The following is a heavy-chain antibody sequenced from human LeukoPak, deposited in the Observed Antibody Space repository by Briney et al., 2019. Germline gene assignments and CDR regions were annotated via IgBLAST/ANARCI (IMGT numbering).Heavy chain of an antibody. CDR3: AREGEGYCSTTSCYKGFDY. J-gene: IGHJ4*02. Sequence: GGSLRLSCAASGFTFSSYSMNWVRQAPGKGLEWVSSISTSSNYIYYANSVKGRFTISGDNAENSLYLQMNSLRAEDTAVYYCAREGEGYCSTTSCYKGFDYWGQGTLVTVSS. V-gene: IGHV3-21*01. CDR1: GFTFSSYS. D-gene: IGHD2-2*02. CDR2: ISTSSNYI.